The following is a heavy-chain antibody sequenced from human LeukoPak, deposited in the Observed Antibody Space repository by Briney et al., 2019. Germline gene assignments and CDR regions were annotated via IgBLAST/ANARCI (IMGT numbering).Heavy chain of an antibody. CDR3: ARAEVLLWFGELLPYYFDY. J-gene: IGHJ4*02. D-gene: IGHD3-10*01. Sequence: ASVKVSCKASGYTFTSYGISWVRQAPGQGLEWMGWISAYNGNTNYAQKLQGRVTMTTDTSTSTAYMELRSLRSDDTAVYYCARAEVLLWFGELLPYYFDYWDQGTLVTVSS. V-gene: IGHV1-18*01. CDR1: GYTFTSYG. CDR2: ISAYNGNT.